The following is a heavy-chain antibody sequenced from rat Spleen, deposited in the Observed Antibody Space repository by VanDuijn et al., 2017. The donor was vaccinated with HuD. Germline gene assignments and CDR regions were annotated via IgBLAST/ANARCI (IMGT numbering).Heavy chain of an antibody. CDR2: ISTSGGST. CDR1: GFTFSNYG. D-gene: IGHD2-1*01. CDR3: TTSTYDWFVY. Sequence: EVQLVESGGGLVQPGRSMKLSCAASGFTFSNYGMAWVRQAPKKGLEWVATISTSGGSTYYRDSVMGRFTISRDNAKSTLYLQMDSLRSEDTATYYCTTSTYDWFVYWGQGTLVTVSS. V-gene: IGHV5-25*01. J-gene: IGHJ3*01.